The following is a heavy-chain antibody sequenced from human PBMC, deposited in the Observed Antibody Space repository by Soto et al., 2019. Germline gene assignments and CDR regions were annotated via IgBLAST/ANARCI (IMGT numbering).Heavy chain of an antibody. J-gene: IGHJ4*02. D-gene: IGHD2-15*01. CDR2: ISGSGGST. Sequence: EVQLLESGGGLVQPGGSLRLSCAASGFTFSSYAMSWVRQAPGKGLEWVSAISGSGGSTYYADSVKGRFTISRDNSKNTLYLQMNSLRAEDTAVYYCAKVGMRECSGGSCYFYYFDYWGQGTLVTVCS. V-gene: IGHV3-23*01. CDR1: GFTFSSYA. CDR3: AKVGMRECSGGSCYFYYFDY.